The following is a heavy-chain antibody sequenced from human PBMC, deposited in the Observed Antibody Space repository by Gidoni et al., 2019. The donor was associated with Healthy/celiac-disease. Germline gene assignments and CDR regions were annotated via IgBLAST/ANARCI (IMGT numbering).Heavy chain of an antibody. CDR1: GGSISRSNW. D-gene: IGHD3-3*01. CDR3: ARGRGSGTHFDY. V-gene: IGHV4-4*02. J-gene: IGHJ4*02. Sequence: QVQLQESGPGLVKPAGTLSLTCAVSGGSISRSNWWSWVRPPPGKGLEWIGESYHSGRTNYNPSLKSRVTISVDKSKNQFALKLSAVTAADTAVYYCARGRGSGTHFDYWGQGTLVTVSS. CDR2: SYHSGRT.